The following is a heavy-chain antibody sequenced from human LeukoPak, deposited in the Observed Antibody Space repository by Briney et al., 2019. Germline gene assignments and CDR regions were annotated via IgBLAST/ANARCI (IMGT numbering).Heavy chain of an antibody. CDR1: GYTFTGYY. Sequence: ASVKVSCKASGYTFTGYYMHWVRQAPGQGLEWMGWINPNSGGTNYAQKFQGRVTMTRDTSISTAYMELSRLRSDDTAVYYCARSSHYDSGGYQRYWGQGTLVTVSS. D-gene: IGHD3-22*01. V-gene: IGHV1-2*02. CDR3: ARSSHYDSGGYQRY. CDR2: INPNSGGT. J-gene: IGHJ4*02.